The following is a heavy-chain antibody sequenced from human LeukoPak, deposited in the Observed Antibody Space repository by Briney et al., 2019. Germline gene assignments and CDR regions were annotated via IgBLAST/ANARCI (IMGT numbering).Heavy chain of an antibody. D-gene: IGHD3-16*02. CDR1: GFTFSSYG. Sequence: GRSLRLSCAASGFTFSSYGMHWVRQAPGKGQEWVAVISYDGSNKYYADSVKGRFTISRDNSKNTLYLQMNSLRAEDTAVYYCAKDYDYVWGSYRATPFDYWGQGTLVTVSS. CDR3: AKDYDYVWGSYRATPFDY. CDR2: ISYDGSNK. V-gene: IGHV3-30*18. J-gene: IGHJ4*02.